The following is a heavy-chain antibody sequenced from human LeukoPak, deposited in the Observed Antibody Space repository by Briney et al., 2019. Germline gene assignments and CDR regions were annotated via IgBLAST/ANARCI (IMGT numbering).Heavy chain of an antibody. CDR1: GVSFDDYY. V-gene: IGHV4-34*01. D-gene: IGHD4-17*01. Sequence: SETLSLTCAVSGVSFDDYYWAWVRQPPGKGLEWIGEINHSAYTNDSPSLKSRVTLSIDTSRKQFSLNLRSLTVADAGTYYCTRMTTGHDYWGQGTLVTVSS. CDR3: TRMTTGHDY. CDR2: INHSAYT. J-gene: IGHJ4*02.